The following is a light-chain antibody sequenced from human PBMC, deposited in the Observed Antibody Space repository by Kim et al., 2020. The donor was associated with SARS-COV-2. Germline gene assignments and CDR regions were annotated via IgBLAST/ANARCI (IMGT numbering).Light chain of an antibody. V-gene: IGKV3-15*01. CDR3: QQYSYWPYA. CDR1: QSISSN. CDR2: SAS. Sequence: EIVMTQSPATLSVSPGERATLSCRASQSISSNLAWYLQKPGQAPSLLVYSASTRATAIPARFSGSGSGTEFTLTISSLQSEDFAVYYCQQYSYWPYAFCQGTKLDI. J-gene: IGKJ2*01.